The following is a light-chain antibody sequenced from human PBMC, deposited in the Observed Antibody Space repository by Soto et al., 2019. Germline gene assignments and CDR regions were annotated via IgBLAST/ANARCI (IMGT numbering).Light chain of an antibody. CDR3: QQYHTDWT. CDR2: AAS. CDR1: QSISSW. J-gene: IGKJ1*01. V-gene: IGKV1-5*01. Sequence: DIQMTQSPSTLSASVGDRVTITCRASQSISSWLAWYQQKPGKAPKLLIFAASTLVRGVPSRFSGRGSGTEFTLTISSLQADDYATFDCQQYHTDWTFGQGTKVDIK.